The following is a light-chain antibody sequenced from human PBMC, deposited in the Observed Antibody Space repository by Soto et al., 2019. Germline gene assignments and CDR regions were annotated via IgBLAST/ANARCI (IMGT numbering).Light chain of an antibody. CDR2: GGT. Sequence: DIQMTQSPSSLSASVGDRVTITCRASQSIRGYVSWYQQKPGKAPNLLIYGGTSLQSGVPSRFSGSGSGTDFTLTIASLLPEDFATYFYQETHTSGTFGQGTKLE. CDR3: QETHTSGT. V-gene: IGKV1-39*01. J-gene: IGKJ2*01. CDR1: QSIRGY.